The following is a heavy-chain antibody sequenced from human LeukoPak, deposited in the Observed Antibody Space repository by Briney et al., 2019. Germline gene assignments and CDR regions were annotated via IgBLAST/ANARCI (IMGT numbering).Heavy chain of an antibody. Sequence: GESLKISCKGSGYSFTSYWIGWVRQMPGKGLEWMGIIYPGDSDTRYSPSFQGQVTISADKSINTAYLHWNSLKASDTAMYYCARPRVADGAFDIWGQGTMVTVSS. J-gene: IGHJ3*02. V-gene: IGHV5-51*01. CDR1: GYSFTSYW. CDR3: ARPRVADGAFDI. D-gene: IGHD5-24*01. CDR2: IYPGDSDT.